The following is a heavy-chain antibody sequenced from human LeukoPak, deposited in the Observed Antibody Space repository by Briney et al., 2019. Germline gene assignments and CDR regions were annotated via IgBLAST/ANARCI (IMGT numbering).Heavy chain of an antibody. V-gene: IGHV4-39*07. D-gene: IGHD5-12*01. CDR3: ARVPLTDSAYDSVFGFDY. Sequence: SETLSLTCTVSGDSISSSSSYWGWIRQPPGEGLEWIGSIYYSGSTYYNTSLKSRVTISVDTSKNQFSLKLSSVTAADTAVYYCARVPLTDSAYDSVFGFDYWGQGTLVTVSS. CDR2: IYYSGST. J-gene: IGHJ4*02. CDR1: GDSISSSSSY.